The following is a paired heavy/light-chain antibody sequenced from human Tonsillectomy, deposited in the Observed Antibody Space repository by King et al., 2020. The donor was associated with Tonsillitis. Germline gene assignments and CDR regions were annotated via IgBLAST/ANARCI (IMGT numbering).Light chain of an antibody. J-gene: IGLJ2*01. CDR3: QMWDSDRDLVV. CDR2: DNT. Sequence: SYVLTQPPSVSVAPGQTASITCNKIGSNSVHWYQLKPGQAPVLVVYDNTDRPSGIPERFSGSTSGNTATLTISSVEAGDEADYYCQMWDSDRDLVVFGGGTKLTAL. CDR1: KIGSNS. V-gene: IGLV3-21*02.
Heavy chain of an antibody. D-gene: IGHD6-19*01. J-gene: IGHJ6*03. V-gene: IGHV4-39*01. CDR1: GGSMSSDGFL. CDR3: ARLKVPPPMSVDGLHYYHYMDV. Sequence: QLQLQESGPGLVKPSETLSLTCTVSGGSMSSDGFLWGWIRQPPGKGLECLGNIFYGGKTYYNPSLESRLTMSVDTSKSQFSLQLSSVTATDTAVYYCARLKVPPPMSVDGLHYYHYMDVWGKGTPVAVSS. CDR2: IFYGGKT.